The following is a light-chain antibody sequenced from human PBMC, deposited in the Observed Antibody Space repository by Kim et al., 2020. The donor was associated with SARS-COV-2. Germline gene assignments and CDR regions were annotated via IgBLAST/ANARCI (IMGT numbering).Light chain of an antibody. Sequence: GQSVTISCTGTSSDVGSYNRVSWYQQSPGTAPKLMIYEVSNRPSGVPDRFSGSKSGNTASLTISGLQAEDEADYYCSSYTSSSTLVFGGGTQLTVL. CDR2: EVS. V-gene: IGLV2-18*02. CDR1: SSDVGSYNR. CDR3: SSYTSSSTLV. J-gene: IGLJ2*01.